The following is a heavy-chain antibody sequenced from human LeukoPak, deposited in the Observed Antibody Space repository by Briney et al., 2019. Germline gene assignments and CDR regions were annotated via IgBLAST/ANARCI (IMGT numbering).Heavy chain of an antibody. V-gene: IGHV3-30*02. Sequence: PGGSLRLSCAASGFTFSSYGMHWVRQAPGKGLEWVAFIRYDGSNKYYADSVKGRFTISRDNSKNTLYLQMNSLRAEDTAVYYCAKSRVLRFLEWLVSFDYWGQGTLVTVSS. J-gene: IGHJ4*02. CDR1: GFTFSSYG. CDR2: IRYDGSNK. CDR3: AKSRVLRFLEWLVSFDY. D-gene: IGHD3-3*01.